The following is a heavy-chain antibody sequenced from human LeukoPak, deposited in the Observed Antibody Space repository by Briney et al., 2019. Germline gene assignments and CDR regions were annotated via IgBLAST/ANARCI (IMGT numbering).Heavy chain of an antibody. CDR2: IIPIFGTA. CDR1: GGTFSSYA. CDR3: AREKGATVTTTLFAFDI. J-gene: IGHJ3*02. Sequence: SVKVSCKASGGTFSSYAISWVRQAPGQGLEWMGGIIPIFGTADYAQKFQGRVTITADESTNTAYMELSSLRSEDTAVYYCAREKGATVTTTLFAFDIWGQGTMVTVSS. D-gene: IGHD4-17*01. V-gene: IGHV1-69*13.